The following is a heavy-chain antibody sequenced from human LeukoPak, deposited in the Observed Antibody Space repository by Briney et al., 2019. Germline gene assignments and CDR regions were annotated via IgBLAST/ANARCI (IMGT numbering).Heavy chain of an antibody. D-gene: IGHD2-15*01. J-gene: IGHJ4*02. CDR2: IIPIFGTA. Sequence: GASVKVSCTASGGTFSSYAISWVRQAPGQGLEWVGGIIPIFGTANYAQKFQGRVTITADESTSTAYMELSSLRSEDTAVYYCAVAERGSGGSWLFGYWGQGTPVTVSS. CDR3: AVAERGSGGSWLFGY. V-gene: IGHV1-69*13. CDR1: GGTFSSYA.